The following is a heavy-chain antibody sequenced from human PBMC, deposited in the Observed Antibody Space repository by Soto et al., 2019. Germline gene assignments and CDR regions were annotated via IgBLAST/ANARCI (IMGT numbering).Heavy chain of an antibody. Sequence: SETLSLTCAVYGGSFSGYYWSWIRQPPGKGLEWIGEINHSGSTNYNPSLKSRVTISVDTSKNQFSLKLSSVTAADTAVYYCARGLGDGSMTTVTTTGMDVWGQGTTVTVSS. J-gene: IGHJ6*02. CDR3: ARGLGDGSMTTVTTTGMDV. D-gene: IGHD4-4*01. CDR2: INHSGST. CDR1: GGSFSGYY. V-gene: IGHV4-34*01.